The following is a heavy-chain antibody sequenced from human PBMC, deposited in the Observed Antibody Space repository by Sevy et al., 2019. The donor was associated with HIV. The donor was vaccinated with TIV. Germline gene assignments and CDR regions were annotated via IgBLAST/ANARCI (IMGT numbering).Heavy chain of an antibody. V-gene: IGHV4-4*07. CDR3: ARDRVTIFGVTIDYYFDY. CDR1: GDSISNYY. D-gene: IGHD3-3*01. Sequence: SETLSLTCTVSGDSISNYYWSWIRQPAGKGLEWIGRIYDSGSATYNPSLESRVTMSADTTKNLLSLKLNSVTAADTAVYYCARDRVTIFGVTIDYYFDYWGQGTLVTVSS. J-gene: IGHJ4*02. CDR2: IYDSGSA.